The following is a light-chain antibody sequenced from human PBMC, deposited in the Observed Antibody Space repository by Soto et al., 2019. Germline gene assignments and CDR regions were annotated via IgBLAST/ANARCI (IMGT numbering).Light chain of an antibody. V-gene: IGLV2-11*01. J-gene: IGLJ1*01. CDR2: DVS. CDR3: CSYAGSYV. Sequence: QSALTQPRSVSGSPGQSVTISCTGTSSDVGGYNYVSWYQHHPGKAPKLMIYDVSKRPSGVPDRFSGSKSGNTASLTISGLQAEDEADYYCCSYAGSYVFGTGTKLIVL. CDR1: SSDVGGYNY.